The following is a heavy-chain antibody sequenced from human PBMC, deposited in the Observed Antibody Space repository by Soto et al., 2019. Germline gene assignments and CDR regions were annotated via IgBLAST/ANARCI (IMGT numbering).Heavy chain of an antibody. D-gene: IGHD2-21*02. CDR2: ISGSGGST. CDR3: AKEPPLAYCGGDCYSL. V-gene: IGHV3-23*01. J-gene: IGHJ4*02. CDR1: GFTFSSYA. Sequence: QSGGSLRLSCAASGFTFSSYAMSWVRQAPGKGLEWVSAISGSGGSTYYADSVKGRFTISRDNSKNTLYLQMNSLRAEDTAVYYCAKEPPLAYCGGDCYSLWGQGTLVTVSS.